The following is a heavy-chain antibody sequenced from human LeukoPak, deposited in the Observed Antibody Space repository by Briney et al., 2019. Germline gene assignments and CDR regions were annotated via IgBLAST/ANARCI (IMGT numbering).Heavy chain of an antibody. CDR3: ARAPMSYDSSGFGGAFDI. Sequence: GGCLRLSCAASGFTFSNYAMHWVRQAPGKGLEWVAVISYDGTNKYYADSVKGRFTISRDNSKNTMYLQMNSLRAEDTAMYYCARAPMSYDSSGFGGAFDIWGQGTMVTVSS. D-gene: IGHD3-22*01. V-gene: IGHV3-30-3*01. CDR1: GFTFSNYA. J-gene: IGHJ3*02. CDR2: ISYDGTNK.